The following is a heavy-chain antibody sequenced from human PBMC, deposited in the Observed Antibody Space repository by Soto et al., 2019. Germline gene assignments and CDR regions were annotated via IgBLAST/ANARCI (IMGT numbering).Heavy chain of an antibody. J-gene: IGHJ6*02. CDR1: GFTFSSYG. CDR2: IWYDGSNK. D-gene: IGHD6-6*01. CDR3: ARGVGAARLHYYYGMDV. V-gene: IGHV3-33*01. Sequence: GGSLRLSCAASGFTFSSYGMHWVRQAPGKGLEWVAVIWYDGSNKYYADSVKGRFTISRDNSKNTLYLQMNSLRAEDTAVYYCARGVGAARLHYYYGMDVWGQGTTVTVSS.